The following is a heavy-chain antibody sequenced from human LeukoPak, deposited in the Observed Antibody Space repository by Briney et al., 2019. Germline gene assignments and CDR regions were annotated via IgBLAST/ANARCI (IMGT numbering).Heavy chain of an antibody. CDR2: VNPNSGKT. CDR3: ARQKYSSGSYGVYYYYMDV. V-gene: IGHV1-8*03. J-gene: IGHJ6*03. D-gene: IGHD6-19*01. Sequence: ASVKVSFKASGYTFTSYDINWVRQATGQGLEGMGYVNPNSGKTGYAEKFQGRVTITRNTSISTAYMELSSLRSEDTALYYCARQKYSSGSYGVYYYYMDVWGKGTTVTVSS. CDR1: GYTFTSYD.